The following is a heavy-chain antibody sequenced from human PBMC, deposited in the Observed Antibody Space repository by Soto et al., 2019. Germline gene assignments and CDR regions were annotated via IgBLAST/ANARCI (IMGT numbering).Heavy chain of an antibody. V-gene: IGHV3-23*01. CDR2: ISGSGGST. CDR1: GFTFSSYA. J-gene: IGHJ6*02. Sequence: GGSLRLSCAASGFTFSSYAMSWVRQAPGKGLEWVSAISGSGGSTYYADSVKGRFTISRDNSKNTLYLQMNSLRAEDTAVYYCAKDLQYQLLMSYYYYGMDVWGQGTTVTVSS. CDR3: AKDLQYQLLMSYYYYGMDV. D-gene: IGHD2-2*01.